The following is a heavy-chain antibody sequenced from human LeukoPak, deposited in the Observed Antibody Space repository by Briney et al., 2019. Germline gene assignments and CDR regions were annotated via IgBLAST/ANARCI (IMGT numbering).Heavy chain of an antibody. CDR1: GYTFTGYY. D-gene: IGHD2-21*02. J-gene: IGHJ5*02. CDR3: AREAGHIVVVTGGGKTWFDP. V-gene: IGHV1-2*02. Sequence: ASVKVSCKASGYTFTGYYMHWVRQAPGQGLEWMGWINPNSGGTNYAQKFQGRVTMTRDTSISTAYMELSRVRSDDTAVYYCAREAGHIVVVTGGGKTWFDPWGQGTLVTVSS. CDR2: INPNSGGT.